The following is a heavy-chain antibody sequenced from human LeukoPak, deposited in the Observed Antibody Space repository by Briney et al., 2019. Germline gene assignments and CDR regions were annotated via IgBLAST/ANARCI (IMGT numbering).Heavy chain of an antibody. CDR3: ARDRVRGVITYAGFDP. J-gene: IGHJ5*02. CDR1: GGSITSGGYY. D-gene: IGHD3-10*01. Sequence: KPSQTLSLTCTVSGGSITSGGYYWSWIRQHPGKGLEWIGYIYYSGSTYYNPSLRSRVTISIDTSKNLLSLNLTSVTAADTAVYYCARDRVRGVITYAGFDPWGQGTLVTVSS. CDR2: IYYSGST. V-gene: IGHV4-31*03.